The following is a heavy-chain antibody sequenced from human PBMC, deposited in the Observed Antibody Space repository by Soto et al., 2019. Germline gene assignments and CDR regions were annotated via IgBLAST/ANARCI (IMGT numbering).Heavy chain of an antibody. CDR1: GFSLSTSGMC. CDR2: IDWDDDK. D-gene: IGHD6-19*01. V-gene: IGHV2-70*01. J-gene: IGHJ6*02. CDR3: ARMNSSGWYGYYYYYGMDV. Sequence: GSGPTLVNPTQTLTLTCTFSGFSLSTSGMCVSWIRQPPGKALEWLALIDWDDDKYYSTSLKTRLTISKDTSKNQVVLTMTNMDPVDTATYYCARMNSSGWYGYYYYYGMDVWGQGTTVTVSS.